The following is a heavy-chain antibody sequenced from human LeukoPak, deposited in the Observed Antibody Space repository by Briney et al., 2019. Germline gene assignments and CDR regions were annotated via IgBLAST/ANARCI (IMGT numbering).Heavy chain of an antibody. CDR2: IYYSGST. CDR1: GGSISSGDYY. J-gene: IGHJ6*02. V-gene: IGHV4-31*03. D-gene: IGHD2-15*01. Sequence: PSETLSLTCTVSGGSISSGDYYWSWIRQHPGKGLEWIGYIYYSGSTYYNPSLKSRVTISVDTSKNQFSLKLSSVTAADTAVYYCARDGTVDCSGGSCYSLPGMDVWGQGTTVTVSS. CDR3: ARDGTVDCSGGSCYSLPGMDV.